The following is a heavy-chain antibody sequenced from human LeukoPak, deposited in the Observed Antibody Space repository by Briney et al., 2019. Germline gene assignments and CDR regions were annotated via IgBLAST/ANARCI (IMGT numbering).Heavy chain of an antibody. D-gene: IGHD6-19*01. V-gene: IGHV4-4*08. Sequence: SETLSLTCTVSGDSISTYYWSWIRQPPGKGLEWIGHISSTGSTNYNPSLKSRVTMSVDTSKAQFSLKLTSVTAADTAAYYCARERGPSSRHWLVRGNQYYFMDVWGKGTTVTISS. CDR3: ARERGPSSRHWLVRGNQYYFMDV. CDR2: ISSTGST. CDR1: GDSISTYY. J-gene: IGHJ6*03.